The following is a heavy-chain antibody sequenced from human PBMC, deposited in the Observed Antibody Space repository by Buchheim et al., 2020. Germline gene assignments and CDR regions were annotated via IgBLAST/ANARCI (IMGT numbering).Heavy chain of an antibody. CDR1: GFTFSSYG. V-gene: IGHV3-30*18. D-gene: IGHD4-17*01. Sequence: QVQLVKSGGGVVQPGRSLRLSCAASGFTFSSYGMHWVRQAPGKGLEWVAVISYDGSNKYYADSVKGRFTISRDNSKNTLYLQMNSLRAEDTAVYYCAKENDYGDYKDWGQGTL. J-gene: IGHJ4*02. CDR2: ISYDGSNK. CDR3: AKENDYGDYKD.